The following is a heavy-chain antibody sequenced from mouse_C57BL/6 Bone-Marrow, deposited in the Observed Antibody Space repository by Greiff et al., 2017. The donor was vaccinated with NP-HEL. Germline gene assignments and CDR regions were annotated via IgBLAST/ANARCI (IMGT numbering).Heavy chain of an antibody. CDR3: ASHYYGTDYYFDD. D-gene: IGHD1-1*01. V-gene: IGHV5-17*01. Sequence: EVNLVESGGGLVKPGGSLKLSCAASGFTFSDYGMHWVRQAPEKGLEWVAYISSGSSTIYYADTVKGRFTLSRDNATNTLFLQMTSLRSEDTAMYYCASHYYGTDYYFDDWGQGTTLTVSS. CDR2: ISSGSSTI. CDR1: GFTFSDYG. J-gene: IGHJ2*01.